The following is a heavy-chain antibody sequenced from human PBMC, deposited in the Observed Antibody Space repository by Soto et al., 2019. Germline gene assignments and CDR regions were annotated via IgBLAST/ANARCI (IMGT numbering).Heavy chain of an antibody. CDR2: ISAYNGNT. Sequence: QVQLVQSGAEVKKPGASVKVSCKASGYTFTSYGFSWVRQAPGQGLEWMGWISAYNGNTNYAQKLQGRVTMTTDTPTSTAYMELRSLRSDDTAVYYCASNYLYYYGSGNTNYYGMDVWGQGTTVTVSS. CDR1: GYTFTSYG. CDR3: ASNYLYYYGSGNTNYYGMDV. D-gene: IGHD3-10*01. V-gene: IGHV1-18*01. J-gene: IGHJ6*02.